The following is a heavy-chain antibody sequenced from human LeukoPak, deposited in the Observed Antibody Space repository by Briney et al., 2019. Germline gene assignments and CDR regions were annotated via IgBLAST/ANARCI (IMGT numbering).Heavy chain of an antibody. CDR3: ARDLGSSWLYYYYAMDV. Sequence: ASVKVSCKASGYTFTNYAMHWVRQAPGQRLEWMGWINAGNGNTKYSQKFQGRVTITSDTSASTAYMELSSLRSEDTAVYYCARDLGSSWLYYYYAMDVWGQGTTVTVSS. CDR1: GYTFTNYA. CDR2: INAGNGNT. V-gene: IGHV1-3*01. D-gene: IGHD6-13*01. J-gene: IGHJ6*02.